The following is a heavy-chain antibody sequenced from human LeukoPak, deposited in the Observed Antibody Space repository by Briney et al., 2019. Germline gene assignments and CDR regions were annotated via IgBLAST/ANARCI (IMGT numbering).Heavy chain of an antibody. V-gene: IGHV3-33*01. CDR1: GFTFSSYG. CDR3: ARDRASAVTTFFGY. Sequence: PGRSLRLSCAASGFTFSSYGMHWVRQAPGKGLEWVAVIWYDGSNKYYTDSVKGRFTISRDNSKNTLYLQMDSLRAEDTAVYYCARDRASAVTTFFGYWGQGTLVTVSS. CDR2: IWYDGSNK. D-gene: IGHD4-17*01. J-gene: IGHJ4*02.